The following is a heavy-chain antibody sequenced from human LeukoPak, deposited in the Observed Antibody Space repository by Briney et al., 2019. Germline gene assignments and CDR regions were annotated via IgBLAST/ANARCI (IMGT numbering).Heavy chain of an antibody. CDR1: GFTFSSYA. D-gene: IGHD4-17*01. Sequence: GGSLRLSCAASGFTFSSYAMGWVRQAPGKGLEWVSGITGSDDNTYYADSVKGRFTISRDKSKNMLLLQMNSLTAEDTAIYYCAKDRSYGDFDFWGQGTLVTVSP. CDR2: ITGSDDNT. CDR3: AKDRSYGDFDF. J-gene: IGHJ4*02. V-gene: IGHV3-23*01.